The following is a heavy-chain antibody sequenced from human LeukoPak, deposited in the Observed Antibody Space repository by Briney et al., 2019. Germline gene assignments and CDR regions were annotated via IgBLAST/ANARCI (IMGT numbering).Heavy chain of an antibody. CDR2: MSYDGSNK. D-gene: IGHD2-2*02. Sequence: GGSLRLSCAASGFTFSSYAMHWVRQAPGKGLEWVAVMSYDGSNKYYADSVKGRFTISRDNSKNTLYLQMNSLRAEDTAVYYCARAGGSCSSTSCYNVYYYYYGMDVWGQGTTVTVSS. V-gene: IGHV3-30-3*01. J-gene: IGHJ6*02. CDR1: GFTFSSYA. CDR3: ARAGGSCSSTSCYNVYYYYYGMDV.